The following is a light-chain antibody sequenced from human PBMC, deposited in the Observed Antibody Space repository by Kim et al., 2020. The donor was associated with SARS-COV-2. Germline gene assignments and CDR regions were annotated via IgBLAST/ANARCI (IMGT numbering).Light chain of an antibody. CDR1: KLGDKY. Sequence: SVSVPPGQTASITCSGDKLGDKYTCWYQQRPGQSPVLVIYQDTKRTSGIPERFSGSNSGNTATLTISGTQAIDEADYYCQAWDSRVFGGGTKLTVL. CDR3: QAWDSRV. CDR2: QDT. J-gene: IGLJ3*02. V-gene: IGLV3-1*01.